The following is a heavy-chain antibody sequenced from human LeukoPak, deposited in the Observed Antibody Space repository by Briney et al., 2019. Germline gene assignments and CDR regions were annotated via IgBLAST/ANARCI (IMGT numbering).Heavy chain of an antibody. V-gene: IGHV4-59*01. D-gene: IGHD6-6*01. Sequence: SETLSLTCTVSGGSISSYYWGWIRQPPGKGLEWIGYIYYSGSTNYNPSLKSRVTISLDTSKNQFSLKLSSVTAADTAVYYCASGTDLYSSYDYWGQGILVTVSS. CDR1: GGSISSYY. J-gene: IGHJ4*02. CDR2: IYYSGST. CDR3: ASGTDLYSSYDY.